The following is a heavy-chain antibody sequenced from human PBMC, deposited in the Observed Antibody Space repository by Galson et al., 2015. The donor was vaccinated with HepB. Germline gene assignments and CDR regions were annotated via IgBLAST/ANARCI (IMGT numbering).Heavy chain of an antibody. J-gene: IGHJ4*02. CDR2: TRNKANSYTT. V-gene: IGHV3-72*01. Sequence: SLRLSCAASGFTFSDHYMDWVRQAPGKGLEWVGRTRNKANSYTTEYAASVKGRFTISRDDSNNSLYLQMNSLKTEDTAVYYCARIGYYYESSGYFFDYWGQGTLVTVSS. D-gene: IGHD3-22*01. CDR3: ARIGYYYESSGYFFDY. CDR1: GFTFSDHY.